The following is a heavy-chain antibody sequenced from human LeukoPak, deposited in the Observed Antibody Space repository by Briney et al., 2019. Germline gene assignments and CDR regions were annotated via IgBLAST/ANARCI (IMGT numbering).Heavy chain of an antibody. CDR2: ISGSGGST. Sequence: GGSLRLSCAASGFTFTDDYMSWVRQAPGKGLEWVSAISGSGGSTYYADSVRGRFTISRDNSKNTLYLQMNSLRAEDTAVYYCARGGIVGGYDYWGQGTLVTVSS. CDR1: GFTFTDDY. J-gene: IGHJ4*02. D-gene: IGHD1-26*01. V-gene: IGHV3-23*01. CDR3: ARGGIVGGYDY.